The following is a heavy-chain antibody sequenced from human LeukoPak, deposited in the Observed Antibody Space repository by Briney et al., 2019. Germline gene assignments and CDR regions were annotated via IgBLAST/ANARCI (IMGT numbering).Heavy chain of an antibody. D-gene: IGHD3-22*01. V-gene: IGHV1-3*01. J-gene: IGHJ4*02. CDR3: ARGARYYDSSGSFDY. CDR1: GYTFTTYA. CDR2: ISCGNGNT. Sequence: ASVKVSCKASGYTFTTYAIHWVRQAPGQRPEWMGWISCGNGNTEYSQKLQGRVTFSRDTSASTAYMELSSLRSEDTAVYYCARGARYYDSSGSFDYWGQGTLVTVSS.